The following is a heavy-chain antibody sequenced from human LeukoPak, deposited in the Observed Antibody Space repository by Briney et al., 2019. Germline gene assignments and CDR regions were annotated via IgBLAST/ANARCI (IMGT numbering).Heavy chain of an antibody. V-gene: IGHV3-73*01. Sequence: GGSLRLSCAASGFTFSGSAMHWVRQASGKGLEWVGRIRSKANSYATAYAASVKGRFTISRDDSKNTAYLQMNSLKTEDTAVYYCTMVRGVIPHWGQGTLVTVSS. CDR2: IRSKANSYAT. D-gene: IGHD3-10*01. CDR1: GFTFSGSA. J-gene: IGHJ4*02. CDR3: TMVRGVIPH.